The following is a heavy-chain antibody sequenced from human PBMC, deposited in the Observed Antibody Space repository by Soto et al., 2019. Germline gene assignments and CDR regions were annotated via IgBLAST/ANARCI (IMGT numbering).Heavy chain of an antibody. CDR1: GFTFSSYG. CDR2: ISYDGSNK. CDR3: ARELYDYSNYRGVYYYYYYGMDV. D-gene: IGHD4-4*01. V-gene: IGHV3-30*03. Sequence: PGGSLRLSCAASGFTFSSYGMHWVRQAPGKGLEWVAVISYDGSNKYYADSVKGRFTISRDNSKNTLYLQMNSLRAEDTAVYYCARELYDYSNYRGVYYYYYYGMDVWGQGTTVTVSS. J-gene: IGHJ6*02.